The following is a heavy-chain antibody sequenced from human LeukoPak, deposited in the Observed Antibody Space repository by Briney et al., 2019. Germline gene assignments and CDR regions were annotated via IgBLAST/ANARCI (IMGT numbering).Heavy chain of an antibody. D-gene: IGHD4-11*01. V-gene: IGHV3-20*04. CDR3: AREALTTVTDLHYYYYYYMDV. J-gene: IGHJ6*03. CDR1: GFTFDDYG. Sequence: GGSLRLSCAASGFTFDDYGMSWVRQAPGKGLEWVSGINWNGGSTGYADSVKGRFNISRDNAKNSLYLQMNSLRAEDTALYYCAREALTTVTDLHYYYYYYMDVWGKGTTVTVSS. CDR2: INWNGGST.